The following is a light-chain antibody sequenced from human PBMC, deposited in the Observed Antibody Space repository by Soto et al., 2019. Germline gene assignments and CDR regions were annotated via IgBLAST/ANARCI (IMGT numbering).Light chain of an antibody. CDR1: SDVVGNYNL. Sequence: QSVLTQPASVSGSPGQSITISCTGTSDVVGNYNLVSWYQQHPGKAPKLIIYEGNKRPSGVSNRFSGSKSDSTASLTISGLQAEDEADYYCCLYLGGTSVFGGGTQLTVL. J-gene: IGLJ7*01. V-gene: IGLV2-23*01. CDR2: EGN. CDR3: CLYLGGTSV.